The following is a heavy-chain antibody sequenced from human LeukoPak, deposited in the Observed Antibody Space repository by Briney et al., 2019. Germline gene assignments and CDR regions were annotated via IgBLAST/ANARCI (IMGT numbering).Heavy chain of an antibody. D-gene: IGHD6-19*01. CDR3: ARFIGSGWYGNWFDP. J-gene: IGHJ5*02. CDR2: IKHSGST. Sequence: EASDTLSLTCAVYGGSFSGYYWSWIRQPPGKGLEWIGEIKHSGSTNYNPSLKSRVTISVDTSKNQFSLKLSSVTAADTAVYYCARFIGSGWYGNWFDPWGQGTLVTVSS. CDR1: GGSFSGYY. V-gene: IGHV4-34*01.